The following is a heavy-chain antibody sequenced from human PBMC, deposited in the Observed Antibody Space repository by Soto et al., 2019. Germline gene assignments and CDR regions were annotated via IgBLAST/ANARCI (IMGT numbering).Heavy chain of an antibody. J-gene: IGHJ6*02. CDR1: GCSCISLC. Sequence: GCSCISLCIRRMSQIPGKGLEWMGMIFPFDSDTRYGPSFQGLVTISLDKSISTAYLQWTSLKAPDTAIYYCARHLASGYHTTAYSVTDFWGHGTTVTVTS. CDR3: ARHLASGYHTTAYSVTDF. D-gene: IGHD3-3*01. V-gene: IGHV5-51*01. CDR2: IFPFDSDT.